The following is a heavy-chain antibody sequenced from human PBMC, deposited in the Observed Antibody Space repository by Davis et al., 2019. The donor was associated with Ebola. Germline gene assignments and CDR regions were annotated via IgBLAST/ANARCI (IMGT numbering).Heavy chain of an antibody. D-gene: IGHD3-3*01. V-gene: IGHV3-74*01. Sequence: GESLKISCAASGFTFSSYWMHWVRQAPGKGLVWVSRINSDGSSTTYADSVKGRLTISRDNAKNTLYLQMNSLRAEDTALYYCARDLQNYDIWGGYHTGSYFDYWGQGTLVTVSS. CDR1: GFTFSSYW. J-gene: IGHJ4*02. CDR3: ARDLQNYDIWGGYHTGSYFDY. CDR2: INSDGSST.